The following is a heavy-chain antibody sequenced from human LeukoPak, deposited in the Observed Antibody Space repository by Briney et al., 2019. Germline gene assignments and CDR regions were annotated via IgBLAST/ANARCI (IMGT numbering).Heavy chain of an antibody. CDR3: ARDETDCSGGSCYPDYGMDV. D-gene: IGHD2-15*01. J-gene: IGHJ6*04. Sequence: SVKVSCKASGGTFSSYAISWVRQAPGQGLEWMGGIIPIFGTANYAQKFQGRVMITADESTSTAYMELSSLRSEDTAVYYCARDETDCSGGSCYPDYGMDVWGKGTTVTVSS. V-gene: IGHV1-69*01. CDR1: GGTFSSYA. CDR2: IIPIFGTA.